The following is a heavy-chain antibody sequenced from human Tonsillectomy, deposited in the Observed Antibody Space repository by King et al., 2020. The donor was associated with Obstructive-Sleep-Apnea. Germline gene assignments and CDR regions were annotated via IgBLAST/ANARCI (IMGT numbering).Heavy chain of an antibody. CDR1: GFTFSSYG. CDR3: AKEGVGEQWIDAFDI. J-gene: IGHJ3*02. CDR2: IWYDGSNK. D-gene: IGHD3-16*01. V-gene: IGHV3-33*06. Sequence: VQLVESGGGVVQPGRSLRLSCAASGFTFSSYGMHWVRQAPGKGLEWVAVIWYDGSNKYYADSVKGRFTISRDNSKNTLYLQMNSLRAEDTAVYYCAKEGVGEQWIDAFDIWGQGTMVTVSS.